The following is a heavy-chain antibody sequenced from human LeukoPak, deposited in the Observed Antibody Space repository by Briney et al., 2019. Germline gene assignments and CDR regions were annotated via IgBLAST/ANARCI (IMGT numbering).Heavy chain of an antibody. CDR3: ARDRGGYCSSTSCYPGTFGY. CDR2: IIPIFGTA. Sequence: GASVKVSCKASGGTFSSYAISWVRQAPGQGLEWMGGIIPIFGTANYAQKFQGRVTITADESTSTAYMELSSLRSEDTAVYYCARDRGGYCSSTSCYPGTFGYWGQGILVTVSS. D-gene: IGHD2-2*01. J-gene: IGHJ4*02. CDR1: GGTFSSYA. V-gene: IGHV1-69*13.